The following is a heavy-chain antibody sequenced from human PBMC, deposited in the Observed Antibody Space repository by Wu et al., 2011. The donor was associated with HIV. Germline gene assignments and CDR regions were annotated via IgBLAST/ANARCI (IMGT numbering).Heavy chain of an antibody. Sequence: EVKNPGASVKVSCKASGYSFTSYYMHWVRQAPGQGLEWMGWINPNSGGTNYAKKFQGRVTMTRDTSISTAYMELSWLRSDDTAVYYCALRTRAGSGSDYWGQGTLVTVSS. CDR3: ALRTRAGSGSDY. CDR2: INPNSGGT. CDR1: GYSFTSYY. V-gene: IGHV1-2*02. D-gene: IGHD3-10*01. J-gene: IGHJ4*02.